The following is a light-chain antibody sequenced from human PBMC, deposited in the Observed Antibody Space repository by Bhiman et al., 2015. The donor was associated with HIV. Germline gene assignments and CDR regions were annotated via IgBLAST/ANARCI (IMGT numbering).Light chain of an antibody. J-gene: IGLJ2*01. CDR1: KLGDKY. CDR2: QDS. Sequence: SYELTQPPSVSVSPGQTASITCSGDKLGDKYACWYQQKPGQSPVLVIYQDSERPSGIPERFSGSNSGNTATLSISGTQAMDEADYYCQAWDSTTGGVFGGRDQADRP. CDR3: QAWDSTTGGV. V-gene: IGLV3-1*01.